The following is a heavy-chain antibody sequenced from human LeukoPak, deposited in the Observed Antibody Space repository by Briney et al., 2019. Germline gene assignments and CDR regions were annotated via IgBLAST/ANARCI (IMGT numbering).Heavy chain of an antibody. CDR3: ARSPSAVAGLNWFDP. D-gene: IGHD6-19*01. Sequence: TSQTLSLTCAMSGDSVSSNSAAWNWIRQSPSRGLEWLGRTYYRSKWYNDYAVSVKSRITINPDTSKNQFSLQLNSVTPEDTAVYYCARSPSAVAGLNWFDPWGQGTLVTVSS. CDR2: TYYRSKWYN. J-gene: IGHJ5*02. V-gene: IGHV6-1*01. CDR1: GDSVSSNSAA.